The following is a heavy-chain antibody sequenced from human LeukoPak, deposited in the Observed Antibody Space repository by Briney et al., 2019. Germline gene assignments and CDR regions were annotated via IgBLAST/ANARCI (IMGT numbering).Heavy chain of an antibody. CDR1: GYTFTSYY. V-gene: IGHV1-69*04. D-gene: IGHD3-10*01. J-gene: IGHJ3*01. Sequence: ASVKVSCKASGYTFTSYYMHWVRQAPGQGLEWMGRIIPILNQANYALKFQGRFTITADKSTSTAFMELSSLRSEDTAVYFCAKVRGSDAFDVWGQGTMVIVSS. CDR3: AKVRGSDAFDV. CDR2: IIPILNQA.